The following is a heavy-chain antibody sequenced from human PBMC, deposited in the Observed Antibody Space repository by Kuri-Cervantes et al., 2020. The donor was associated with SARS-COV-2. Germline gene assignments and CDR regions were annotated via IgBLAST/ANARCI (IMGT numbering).Heavy chain of an antibody. J-gene: IGHJ4*02. V-gene: IGHV3-48*02. CDR3: ARGYPPMVRGVIIKGIGY. Sequence: GESLKISCAASGFTYSSYSMNWVRQAPGKGLEWVSYISGSSSTKYYADSVKGRFTISRDNAKNSLYLQMSSLGDEDTAVYYWARGYPPMVRGVIIKGIGYWGQGTLVTVSS. CDR2: ISGSSSTK. D-gene: IGHD3-10*01. CDR1: GFTYSSYS.